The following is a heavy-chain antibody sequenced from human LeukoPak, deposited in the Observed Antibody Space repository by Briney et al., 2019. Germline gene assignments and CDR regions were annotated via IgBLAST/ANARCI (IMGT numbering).Heavy chain of an antibody. CDR2: INPNSGGT. Sequence: ASVKVSCKASGYTFTGYYMHWVRQAPGQGLEWMGWINPNSGGTNYAQKFQGRVTMTRDTSISTAYMELSRLRSDDTAVYYCARDRVPYKDYYMDVWGKGTTVTVSS. J-gene: IGHJ6*03. CDR1: GYTFTGYY. V-gene: IGHV1-2*02. CDR3: ARDRVPYKDYYMDV. D-gene: IGHD1-14*01.